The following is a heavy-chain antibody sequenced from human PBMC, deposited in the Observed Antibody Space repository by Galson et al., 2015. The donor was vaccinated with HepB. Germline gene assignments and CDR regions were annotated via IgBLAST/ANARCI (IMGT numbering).Heavy chain of an antibody. V-gene: IGHV3-7*03. CDR2: IRQDGNDK. D-gene: IGHD5-12*01. CDR3: ALAGPGAYDYKRYYYDY. J-gene: IGHJ4*02. CDR1: GFTFTTYY. Sequence: SLRLSCAASGFTFTTYYMAWVRQAPGKGLEWVANIRQDGNDKNYVDSARGRFTISRDNARNSLYLQMDSLRAEDTAVYYRALAGPGAYDYKRYYYDYWGQGTLVTVSS.